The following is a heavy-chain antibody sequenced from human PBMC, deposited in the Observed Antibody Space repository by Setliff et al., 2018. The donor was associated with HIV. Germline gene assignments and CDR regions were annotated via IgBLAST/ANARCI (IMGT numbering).Heavy chain of an antibody. CDR1: GGSISSHY. D-gene: IGHD3-10*01. Sequence: SETLSLTCSFSGGSISSHYWSWIRQTPGKGLEWIGTIYNAGRISYNPSLRSRVTISVETSQNLFSLRLRSVTAADTGVYYCARPGSSSYYYAMDVWGLGTTVTVSS. J-gene: IGHJ6*02. V-gene: IGHV4-59*11. CDR2: IYNAGRI. CDR3: ARPGSSSYYYAMDV.